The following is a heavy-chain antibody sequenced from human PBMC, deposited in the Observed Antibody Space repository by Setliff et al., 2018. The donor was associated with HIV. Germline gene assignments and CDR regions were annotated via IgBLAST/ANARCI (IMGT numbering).Heavy chain of an antibody. CDR2: IDLGGSII. CDR3: ARALGGYDAFDI. Sequence: GGSLRLSCEASGLIFSHYILTWVRQAPGRGLELVSYIDLGGSIIHYADSVRGRFTISRDNAKNSLFLQMNSLRAEDTAVYYCARALGGYDAFDIWGQGTVVTVSS. CDR1: GLIFSHYI. D-gene: IGHD5-12*01. V-gene: IGHV3-48*04. J-gene: IGHJ3*02.